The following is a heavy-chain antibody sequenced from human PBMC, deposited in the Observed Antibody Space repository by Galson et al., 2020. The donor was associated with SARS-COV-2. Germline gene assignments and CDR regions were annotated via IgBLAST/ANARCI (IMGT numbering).Heavy chain of an antibody. CDR3: ARDWGHYDGSGSYYYYYGMDV. V-gene: IGHV4-30-4*01. J-gene: IGHJ6*02. Sequence: ETSETLSLTCTVSGGSISSGDYYWSWIRQPPGKGLEWIGYIYYSGSTYHNPSLKSRVTIAVDTSKNQFSLKLSSVTAADTAVYYCARDWGHYDGSGSYYYYYGMDVWGQGITVTVSS. CDR2: IYYSGST. CDR1: GGSISSGDYY. D-gene: IGHD3-10*01.